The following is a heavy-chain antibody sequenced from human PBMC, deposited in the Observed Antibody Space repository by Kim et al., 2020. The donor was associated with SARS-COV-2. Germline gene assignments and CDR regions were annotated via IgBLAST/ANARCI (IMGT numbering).Heavy chain of an antibody. D-gene: IGHD4-17*01. V-gene: IGHV5-51*01. Sequence: GESLKISCKGSGYSFTSYWIGWVRQMPGKGLEWMGIIYPGDSDTRYSPSFQGQVTISADKSISTAYLQWSSLKASDTAMYYCARHLYATVTMTPDYYYGMDVWGQGTTVTVSS. CDR2: IYPGDSDT. CDR1: GYSFTSYW. CDR3: ARHLYATVTMTPDYYYGMDV. J-gene: IGHJ6*02.